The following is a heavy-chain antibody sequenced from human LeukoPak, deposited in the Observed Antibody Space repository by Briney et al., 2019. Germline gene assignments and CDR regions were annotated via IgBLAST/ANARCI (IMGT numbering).Heavy chain of an antibody. CDR2: IYYSGST. CDR1: GGSISSYY. CDR3: ARARKDYDILTGYTNGNYIDY. D-gene: IGHD3-9*01. V-gene: IGHV4-59*01. Sequence: SETLSLTCTVSGGSISSYYWSWIRQPPGKGVEWIGYIYYSGSTNYNPSLKSRVTISVDTSTNQFSLKLSSVTAADTAVYYCARARKDYDILTGYTNGNYIDYWGQGTLVTVSS. J-gene: IGHJ4*02.